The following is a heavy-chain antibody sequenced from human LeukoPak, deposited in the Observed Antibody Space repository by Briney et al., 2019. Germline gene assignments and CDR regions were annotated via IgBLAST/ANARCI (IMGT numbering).Heavy chain of an antibody. CDR1: GFTFSDYY. J-gene: IGHJ5*02. D-gene: IGHD5-12*01. CDR3: ARAGFTGFQNWFDP. Sequence: GGSLRLSCSASGFTFSDYYMNWIRQAPGKGLEWVSYISATSTYTNYADFVKGRFTISRDNAKNSVYLQINSLRAEDTAVYYCARAGFTGFQNWFDPWGQGTLVTVSS. CDR2: ISATSTYT. V-gene: IGHV3-11*05.